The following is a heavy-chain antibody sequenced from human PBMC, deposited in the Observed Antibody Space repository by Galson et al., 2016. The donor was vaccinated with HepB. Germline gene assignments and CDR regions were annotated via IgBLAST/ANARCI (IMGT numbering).Heavy chain of an antibody. CDR3: AKDGRIYCSSASCHDHFHY. CDR2: ISYDGSNK. CDR1: GFTFSSYG. J-gene: IGHJ4*02. V-gene: IGHV3-30*18. D-gene: IGHD2-2*01. Sequence: SLRLSCAASGFTFSSYGMHWVRQAPGKGLEWVAFISYDGSNKKYADSVKGRFTISRDNSKKTLYLQMNSLRAEDTAGYYCAKDGRIYCSSASCHDHFHYWGQGTLVTVSS.